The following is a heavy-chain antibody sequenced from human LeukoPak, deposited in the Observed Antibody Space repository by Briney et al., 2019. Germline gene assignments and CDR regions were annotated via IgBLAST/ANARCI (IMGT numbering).Heavy chain of an antibody. V-gene: IGHV4-31*03. J-gene: IGHJ5*02. CDR2: IYYSGST. Sequence: SETLSLTCTVSGGSISSGGYYWSWIRQHPGKGLEWIGYIYYSGSTYYNPSLKSRVTISVDTSKNQFPLKLSSVTAADTAVYYCARGGGSTQGFDPWGQGTLVTASS. CDR3: ARGGGSTQGFDP. D-gene: IGHD3-16*01. CDR1: GGSISSGGYY.